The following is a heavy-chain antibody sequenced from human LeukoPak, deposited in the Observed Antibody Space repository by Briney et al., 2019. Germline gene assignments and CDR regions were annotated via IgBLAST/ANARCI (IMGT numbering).Heavy chain of an antibody. J-gene: IGHJ4*02. CDR3: ATVPGSSATFDY. CDR2: FDPEDGET. V-gene: IGHV1-24*01. Sequence: ASVKVSCKVSGYTLTELSMHWVRQAPGKGLEWMGGFDPEDGETIYAQKFQGRVTMTEDTSTDTAYMELSSLRSEDTAVYYCATVPGSSATFDYWGQGTLVTVSS. D-gene: IGHD6-6*01. CDR1: GYTLTELS.